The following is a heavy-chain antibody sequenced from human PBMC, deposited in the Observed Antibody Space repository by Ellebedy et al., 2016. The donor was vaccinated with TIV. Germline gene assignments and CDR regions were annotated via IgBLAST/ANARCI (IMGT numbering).Heavy chain of an antibody. J-gene: IGHJ4*02. V-gene: IGHV3-30*02. CDR2: IRYDGSNQ. D-gene: IGHD2-2*01. Sequence: PGGSLRLSCAASGFSFSYYGIHWVRQAPGKGLEWVAFIRYDGSNQYYADSVKGRFTISRDNSKNTLYLQMSSLRAEDTAVYYCAKDVRASHQYYFDYWGQGTLVTVSS. CDR1: GFSFSYYG. CDR3: AKDVRASHQYYFDY.